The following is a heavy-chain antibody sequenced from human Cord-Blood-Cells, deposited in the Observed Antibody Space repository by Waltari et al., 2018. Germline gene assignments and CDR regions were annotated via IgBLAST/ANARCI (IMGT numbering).Heavy chain of an antibody. D-gene: IGHD1-1*01. CDR2: IYYSGST. Sequence: QVQLQESGPGLVKPSQTLSLTCTVSGGSISSGGYYWSWIRQHPGKGLEWIGYIYYSGSTYDNPSLKSRVTISVDTSKNQFSLKLSSVTAADTAVYYCARGPNWSHLYYVDYWGQGTLVTVSS. V-gene: IGHV4-31*03. CDR1: GGSISSGGYY. CDR3: ARGPNWSHLYYVDY. J-gene: IGHJ4*02.